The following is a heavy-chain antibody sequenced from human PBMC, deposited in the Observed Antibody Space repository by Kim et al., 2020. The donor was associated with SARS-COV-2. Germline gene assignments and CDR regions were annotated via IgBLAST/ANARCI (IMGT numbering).Heavy chain of an antibody. CDR3: ARGTGDGSGSYYYFDY. Sequence: VKGRFTISRENAKNSLYLQMNSLRAGDTAVYYCARGTGDGSGSYYYFDYWGQGTLVTVSS. D-gene: IGHD3-10*01. V-gene: IGHV3-13*01. J-gene: IGHJ4*02.